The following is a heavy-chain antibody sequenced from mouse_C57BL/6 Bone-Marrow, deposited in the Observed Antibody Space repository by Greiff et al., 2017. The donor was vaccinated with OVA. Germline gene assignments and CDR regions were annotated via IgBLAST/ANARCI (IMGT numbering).Heavy chain of an antibody. CDR3: ARVGLRPFAY. CDR1: GYTFTDYN. D-gene: IGHD2-4*01. CDR2: INPNNGGT. J-gene: IGHJ3*01. V-gene: IGHV1-18*01. Sequence: VQLKQSGPELVKPGASVKIPCKASGYTFTDYNMDWVKQSHGKSLEWIGDINPNNGGTIYNQKFKGKATLTVDKSSSTAYMELRSLTSEDTAVYYCARVGLRPFAYWGQGTLVTVSA.